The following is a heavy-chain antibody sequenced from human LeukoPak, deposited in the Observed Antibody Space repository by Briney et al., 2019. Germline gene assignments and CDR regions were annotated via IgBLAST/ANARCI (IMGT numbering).Heavy chain of an antibody. V-gene: IGHV3-30*02. CDR1: GFTFSSYG. D-gene: IGHD3-3*01. CDR2: IRYDGSNK. J-gene: IGHJ4*02. CDR3: ARSRFLEWSNLDY. Sequence: GGSLRLSCAASGFTFSSYGMHWVRQAPGKGLEWVAFIRYDGSNKYYADSVKGRFTISRDNYKNTLYLQMNSLRAEDTAVYYRARSRFLEWSNLDYWGEGTLVTVSS.